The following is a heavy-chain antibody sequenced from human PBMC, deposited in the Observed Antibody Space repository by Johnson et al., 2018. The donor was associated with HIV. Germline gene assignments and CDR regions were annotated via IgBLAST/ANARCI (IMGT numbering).Heavy chain of an antibody. Sequence: QMQLVESGGGVVQPGRSLRLSCAASGFTFSSYGMHWVRQAPGKGLEWVAVIWYDGSNKYYADFVKGRFTISRDNSKKTLYLQMNSLRAEDTAVYYCATRGVTDWGGAFDIWGQGTMLTVSS. D-gene: IGHD3/OR15-3a*01. CDR1: GFTFSSYG. CDR2: IWYDGSNK. V-gene: IGHV3-33*01. J-gene: IGHJ3*02. CDR3: ATRGVTDWGGAFDI.